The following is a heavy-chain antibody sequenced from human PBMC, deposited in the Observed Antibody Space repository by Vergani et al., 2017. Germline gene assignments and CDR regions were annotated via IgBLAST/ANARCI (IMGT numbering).Heavy chain of an antibody. CDR3: ARHIALPVPAARFDP. D-gene: IGHD2-2*01. J-gene: IGHJ5*02. V-gene: IGHV4-39*01. CDR2: IYYSGSS. Sequence: QLQLQESGPGLVKPSETLSLTCTVSGGSISSSRYYWGWIRQPPGKGLEWIGSIYYSGSSYYNPSLKSRVTISVDTSKNQFSLKLSSVSAADTAMFYCARHIALPVPAARFDPWGQGTRVTVSS. CDR1: GGSISSSRYY.